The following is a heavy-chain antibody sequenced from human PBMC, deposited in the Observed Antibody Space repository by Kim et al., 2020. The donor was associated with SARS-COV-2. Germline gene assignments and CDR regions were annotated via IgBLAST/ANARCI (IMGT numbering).Heavy chain of an antibody. CDR3: ARVRVVAATFDAFDI. V-gene: IGHV4-30-4*01. Sequence: SETLSLTCTVSGGSISSGDYYWSWIRQPPGKGLEWIGYIYYSGSTYYNPSLKSRVTISVDTSKNQFSLKLSSVTAADTAVYYCARVRVVAATFDAFDIWGQGTMVTVSS. CDR2: IYYSGST. D-gene: IGHD2-15*01. CDR1: GGSISSGDYY. J-gene: IGHJ3*02.